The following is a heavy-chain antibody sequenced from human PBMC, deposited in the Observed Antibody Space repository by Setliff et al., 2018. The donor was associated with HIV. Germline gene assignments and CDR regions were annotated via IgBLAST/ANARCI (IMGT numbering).Heavy chain of an antibody. D-gene: IGHD3-10*01. Sequence: SETLSLTCTVSNGSINSGSYYWSWIRQPAGKRLEWIGRIFRAGNATYNPSLKSRAILSVDTSKNQFSLKLSSVTAADTAVYYCARDGPLEGSYRYYYYYMDVWGKGTTVTVSS. V-gene: IGHV4-61*02. CDR2: IFRAGNA. CDR3: ARDGPLEGSYRYYYYYMDV. J-gene: IGHJ6*03. CDR1: NGSINSGSYY.